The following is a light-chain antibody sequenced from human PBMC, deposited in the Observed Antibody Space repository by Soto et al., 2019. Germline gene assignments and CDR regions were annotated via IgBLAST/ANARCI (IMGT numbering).Light chain of an antibody. V-gene: IGKV3-15*01. CDR2: GAS. CDR3: QQYNNWPRT. Sequence: EIMMTQSPATLSVSTGERATLSCRASQSVSSNLAWYQQKPGQAPRLLIYGASTRATGIPARFSGSGSGTEFTLTISSLQSEDFAVYYCQQYNNWPRTFGQGTRWIS. CDR1: QSVSSN. J-gene: IGKJ1*01.